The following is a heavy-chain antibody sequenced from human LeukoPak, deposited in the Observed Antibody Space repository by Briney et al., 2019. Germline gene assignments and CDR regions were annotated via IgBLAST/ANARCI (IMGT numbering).Heavy chain of an antibody. CDR1: GGSISSGDYY. V-gene: IGHV4-30-4*01. D-gene: IGHD3-22*01. Sequence: KPSETLSLTCTVSGGSISSGDYYWSWIRQPPGKGLEWIGYIYYSGSTYYNPSLKSRVTISVDTSKNQFSLKLSSVTAADTAVYYCARLYYYDSSGYPLYYFDYWGQGTLVTVSS. CDR3: ARLYYYDSSGYPLYYFDY. CDR2: IYYSGST. J-gene: IGHJ4*02.